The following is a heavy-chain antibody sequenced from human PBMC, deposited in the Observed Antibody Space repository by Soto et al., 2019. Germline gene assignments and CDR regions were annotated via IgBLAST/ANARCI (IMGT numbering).Heavy chain of an antibody. CDR3: ARDRDFGNYFDSAY. CDR2: IIPMFGTP. V-gene: IGHV1-69*01. CDR1: GGTFDTYA. J-gene: IGHJ4*02. D-gene: IGHD1-26*01. Sequence: QVQLVQSGAEVRKPGSSVKVSCKASGGTFDTYAVSWVRQAPGQGLEWRGGIIPMFGTPYYGQRLQGRVTISADDSTGTAYMELSSLRSEDTAVYYCARDRDFGNYFDSAYWGQGTLVTVSS.